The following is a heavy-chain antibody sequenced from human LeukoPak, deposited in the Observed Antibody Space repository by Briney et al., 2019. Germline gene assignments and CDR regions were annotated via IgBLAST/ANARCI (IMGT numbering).Heavy chain of an antibody. CDR2: ISTSSSYI. Sequence: GGSLRLSCAASGFTFSTYSMNWVRQAPGKGLEWVSSISTSSSYIYYADSLKGRFTISRDNAKNSLYLQMNSLRAEDTAVYCCATGHHDILTGYSMFYFDYWGQGTLVTVSS. CDR1: GFTFSTYS. D-gene: IGHD3-9*01. CDR3: ATGHHDILTGYSMFYFDY. V-gene: IGHV3-21*01. J-gene: IGHJ4*02.